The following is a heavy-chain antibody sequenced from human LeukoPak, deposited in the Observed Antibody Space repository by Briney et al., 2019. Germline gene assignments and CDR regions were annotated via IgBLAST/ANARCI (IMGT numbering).Heavy chain of an antibody. V-gene: IGHV3-30*01. J-gene: IGHJ4*02. CDR2: ISHVGTNT. Sequence: GGSLRLSCAASGFTFTHAGIHWVRLAAGKGYEWVSFISHVGTNTYYSDSLDGRFTVSRLNSHNSAHLQTTDLRPDYTATYYCASEDVHTVDFWGQGTLVIVSS. CDR1: GFTFTHAG. D-gene: IGHD5-18*01. CDR3: ASEDVHTVDF.